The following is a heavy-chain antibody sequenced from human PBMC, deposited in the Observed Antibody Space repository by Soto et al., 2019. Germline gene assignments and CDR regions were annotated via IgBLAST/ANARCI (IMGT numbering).Heavy chain of an antibody. CDR1: GGSFSGHY. CDR2: INHSGST. CDR3: ARDRITMVRGALGYYYGMDV. J-gene: IGHJ6*02. V-gene: IGHV4-34*01. D-gene: IGHD3-10*01. Sequence: SETLSLTCAVYGGSFSGHYWSWIRQPPGKGLEWIGEINHSGSTNYNPSLKSRVTISVDTSKNQFSLKLSSVTAADTAVYYCARDRITMVRGALGYYYGMDVWGQGTTVTVSS.